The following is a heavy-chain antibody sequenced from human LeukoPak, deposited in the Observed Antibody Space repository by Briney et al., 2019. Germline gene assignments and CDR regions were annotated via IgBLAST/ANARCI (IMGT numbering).Heavy chain of an antibody. V-gene: IGHV1-2*02. Sequence: GASVKVSCKASGYTFTGYYMHLVRLAPGQGLEWMGWINPNSDDTIYAQKFQGRVTVTSDTSISTAYMELSRLRSADTSVYYRARGYVNGWFLDYWGQGTLVTVSS. CDR3: ARGYVNGWFLDY. J-gene: IGHJ4*02. CDR1: GYTFTGYY. CDR2: INPNSDDT. D-gene: IGHD6-19*01.